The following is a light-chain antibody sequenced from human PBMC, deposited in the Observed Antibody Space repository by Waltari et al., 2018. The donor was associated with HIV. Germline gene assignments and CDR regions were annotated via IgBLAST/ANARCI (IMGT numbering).Light chain of an antibody. CDR1: KLGDKY. Sequence: SYELTQPPSVSVSPGQTASITCSGDKLGDKYACWYQQKPGQSPLLVIYQDNKRPSGSPARFTGSNSRNTATLTISGTQVMDEADDDCQAWESSTEVVFGGGTKLTVL. J-gene: IGLJ2*01. V-gene: IGLV3-1*01. CDR3: QAWESSTEVV. CDR2: QDN.